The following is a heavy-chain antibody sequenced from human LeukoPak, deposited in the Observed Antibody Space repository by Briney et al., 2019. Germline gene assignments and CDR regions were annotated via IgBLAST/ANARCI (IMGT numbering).Heavy chain of an antibody. CDR2: ISGSGGST. CDR1: GFTFSSYA. CDR3: AKAHYDILTGSYYFDY. J-gene: IGHJ4*02. D-gene: IGHD3-9*01. Sequence: GGSLRFSCAASGFTFSSYAMSWVRQAPGKGLEWVSAISGSGGSTYYADSVKGRFTISRDNSKNTLYLQMNSLRAEDTAVYYCAKAHYDILTGSYYFDYWGQGTLVTVSS. V-gene: IGHV3-23*01.